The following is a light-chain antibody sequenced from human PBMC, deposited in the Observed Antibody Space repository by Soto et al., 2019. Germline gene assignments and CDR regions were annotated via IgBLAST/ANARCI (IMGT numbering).Light chain of an antibody. Sequence: EIVMTQSPATLSVSPGERATLSCRASQSVSRNLAWYQQKPGQAPRLLIYDAFTRATGTPARFSGSGSGTKFTLSISSLQSEDFAVYYCQQYNNWPITFGQGTRLEIK. CDR1: QSVSRN. V-gene: IGKV3D-15*01. CDR2: DAF. J-gene: IGKJ5*01. CDR3: QQYNNWPIT.